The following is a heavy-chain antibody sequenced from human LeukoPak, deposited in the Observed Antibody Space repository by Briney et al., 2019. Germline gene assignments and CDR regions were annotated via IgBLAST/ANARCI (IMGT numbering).Heavy chain of an antibody. CDR2: ISGSGSSA. CDR1: GFTFDSYA. J-gene: IGHJ4*02. Sequence: GGSLRLSCAASGFTFDSYAMSWVRQAPGRGLEWVSSISGSGSSAYYADSVKGRFTISRDNSKNTLYLQMDSLRIEDTAEYYCAKGNSARSGSYYGDYWGQGTLVTVSS. CDR3: AKGNSARSGSYYGDY. D-gene: IGHD1-26*01. V-gene: IGHV3-23*01.